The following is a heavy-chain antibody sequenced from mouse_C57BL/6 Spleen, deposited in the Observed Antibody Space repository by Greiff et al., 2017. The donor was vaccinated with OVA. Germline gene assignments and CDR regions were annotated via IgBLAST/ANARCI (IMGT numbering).Heavy chain of an antibody. V-gene: IGHV8-8*01. CDR2: IWWDDDT. CDR1: GFSLSTFGMG. Sequence: QVTLKESGPGILQPSQTLSLTCSFSGFSLSTFGMGVGWIRQPSGKGLEWLAHIWWDDDTYYNPALKSRLTISKDTSKNQVFLKIANVDTADTATYYCARIERRDDYERGWFAYWGQGTLVTVSA. D-gene: IGHD2-4*01. J-gene: IGHJ3*01. CDR3: ARIERRDDYERGWFAY.